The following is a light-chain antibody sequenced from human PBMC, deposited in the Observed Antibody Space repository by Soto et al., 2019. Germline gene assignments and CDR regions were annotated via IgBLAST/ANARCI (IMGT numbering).Light chain of an antibody. CDR3: QQYENSPIT. V-gene: IGKV3-11*01. CDR1: QSVSTY. CDR2: DTS. J-gene: IGKJ5*01. Sequence: EIGLTKSPATLSLSPGERATLSCRASQSVSTYLGWYQQKPGQAPRLLIYDTSNRATGIPARFSGSGSGTDFTLTISSLEPEDFAVYYCQQYENSPITFGQGTRLEVK.